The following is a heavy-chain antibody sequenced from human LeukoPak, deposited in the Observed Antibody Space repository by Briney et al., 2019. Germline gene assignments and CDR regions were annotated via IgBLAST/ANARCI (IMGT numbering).Heavy chain of an antibody. CDR3: VTRYNNCPP. J-gene: IGHJ5*02. Sequence: PGGSLRLSCAASGFSFSTYAMSWVRQAPGKGLEWVSIISGSGGSTYYPDSVKGRFTSSRDNSKNTLYLQMNSLRAEDTAVYYCVTRYNNCPPWGQGTLVTVSS. CDR1: GFSFSTYA. CDR2: ISGSGGST. V-gene: IGHV3-23*01. D-gene: IGHD1-1*01.